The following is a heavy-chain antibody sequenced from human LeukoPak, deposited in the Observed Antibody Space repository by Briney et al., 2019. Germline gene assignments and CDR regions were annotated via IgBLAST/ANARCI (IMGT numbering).Heavy chain of an antibody. CDR1: GYTFTSYG. V-gene: IGHV1-46*01. J-gene: IGHJ4*02. CDR2: INPSGGST. D-gene: IGHD6-13*01. CDR3: ARDQRAAAASFDY. Sequence: ASVKVSCKASGYTFTSYGISWVRQAPGQGLEWMGIINPSGGSTSYAQKFQGRVTMTRDTSTSTVYMELSSLRSEDTAVYYCARDQRAAAASFDYWGQGTLVTVSS.